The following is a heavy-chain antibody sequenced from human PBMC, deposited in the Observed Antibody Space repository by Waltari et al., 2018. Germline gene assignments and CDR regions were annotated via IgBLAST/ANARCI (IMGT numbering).Heavy chain of an antibody. CDR2: IYYSGST. Sequence: QVQLQESGPGLVKPSETLSLTCTVSGGSISSYYWSWIRQPPGKGLEWIGYIYYSGSTNYNPALKSRVTISVDTSKNQFSLKLSSVTAADTAVYYCARGRRDRLAFDIWGQGTMVTVSS. J-gene: IGHJ3*02. CDR1: GGSISSYY. CDR3: ARGRRDRLAFDI. V-gene: IGHV4-59*01.